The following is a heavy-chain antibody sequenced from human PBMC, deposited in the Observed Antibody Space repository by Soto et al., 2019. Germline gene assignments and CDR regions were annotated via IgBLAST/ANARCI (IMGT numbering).Heavy chain of an antibody. CDR2: IYYSGTT. J-gene: IGHJ4*02. CDR3: ARDKITGLFDY. V-gene: IGHV4-28*03. CDR1: GYSISSSNW. D-gene: IGHD2-8*02. Sequence: SETLSLTCAVSGYSISSSNWWGWIRQPPGKGLEWIGYIYYSGTTYYNPSLKSRVTISVDTSKNQFSLKLSSVTAADTAVYYCARDKITGLFDYWGQGTLVTVSS.